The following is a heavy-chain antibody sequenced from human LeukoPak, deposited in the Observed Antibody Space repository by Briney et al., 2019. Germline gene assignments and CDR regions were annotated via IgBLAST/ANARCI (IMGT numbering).Heavy chain of an antibody. J-gene: IGHJ4*02. CDR1: RYTLTELF. Sequence: ASVKVSCKVSRYTLTELFMHWVRQAPGKGLEWMGGFDPEDGETIYAQKFQGRVTMTEDTSTDTAYMELSSLRSEDTAVYYCATALTLRGEYYLDYRGQGTLVTVSS. D-gene: IGHD4-17*01. CDR2: FDPEDGET. CDR3: ATALTLRGEYYLDY. V-gene: IGHV1-24*01.